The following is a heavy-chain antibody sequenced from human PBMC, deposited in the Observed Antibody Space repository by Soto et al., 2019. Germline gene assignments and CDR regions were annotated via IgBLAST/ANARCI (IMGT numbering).Heavy chain of an antibody. D-gene: IGHD2-8*01. J-gene: IGHJ4*02. CDR3: ARGPLQEGQYAMWLGPGQYY. Sequence: QIQLVQSGAEVKKPGASVKVSCKASGYTFTSYGISWVRQAPGQGLEWMGCITTYNGNTNYAQKLQGRVTMTADTSTSTAYMELRSRRSNDTAVYYCARGPLQEGQYAMWLGPGQYYWGQGTLVTVSS. CDR2: ITTYNGNT. V-gene: IGHV1-18*01. CDR1: GYTFTSYG.